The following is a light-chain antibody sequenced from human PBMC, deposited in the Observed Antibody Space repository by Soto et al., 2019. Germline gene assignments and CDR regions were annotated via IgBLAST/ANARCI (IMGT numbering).Light chain of an antibody. CDR3: QQYNNWPPLT. Sequence: EIVMTQSPATLSVAPGGRATLSCRASQSLRNNLAWYQQRPGQAPRLLIYGASTRATGSPARFSGSGSGTDFTLTISSLQSEDFAVYYCQQYNNWPPLTFGQGTKLEIK. CDR2: GAS. CDR1: QSLRNN. V-gene: IGKV3D-15*01. J-gene: IGKJ2*01.